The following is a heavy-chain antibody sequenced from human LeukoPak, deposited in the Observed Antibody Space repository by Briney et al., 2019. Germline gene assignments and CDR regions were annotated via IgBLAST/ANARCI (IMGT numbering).Heavy chain of an antibody. Sequence: SETLSLTCTVSGGSISNSNYYWGWIRQPPGKGLEWIGSIYYSGSAYYNPSLKSRVTISVDTSKNQFSLKLSSVTAADTAVYYCARDPSGGDRPEDWFDPWGQGTLVTVSS. CDR3: ARDPSGGDRPEDWFDP. CDR2: IYYSGSA. V-gene: IGHV4-39*07. CDR1: GGSISNSNYY. J-gene: IGHJ5*02.